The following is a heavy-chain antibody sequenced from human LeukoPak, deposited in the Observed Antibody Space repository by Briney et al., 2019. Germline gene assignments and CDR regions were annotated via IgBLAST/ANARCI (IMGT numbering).Heavy chain of an antibody. CDR2: ISSNGGST. V-gene: IGHV3-64*01. J-gene: IGHJ4*02. Sequence: PGGSLRLSCAASGFTFSSYAMHWVRQAPGKGLEYVSAISSNGGSTYYANSVKGRFTISRDNSKNTLYLQMGSLRAEDMAVYYCARGATVTTSSLFDYWGQGTLVTVSS. CDR3: ARGATVTTSSLFDY. CDR1: GFTFSSYA. D-gene: IGHD4-17*01.